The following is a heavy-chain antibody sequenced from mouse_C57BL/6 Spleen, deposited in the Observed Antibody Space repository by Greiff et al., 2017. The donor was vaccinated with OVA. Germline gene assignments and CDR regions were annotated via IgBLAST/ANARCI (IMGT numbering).Heavy chain of an antibody. Sequence: VQLQESGPGLVQPSQSLSITCTVSGFSLTSYGVHWVRQSPGKGLEWLGVIWSGGSTDYNAAFISRLSISKDNSKSQVFFKMNSLQADDTAIYYCARNYDHDGNFDVWGTGTTVTVSS. CDR1: GFSLTSYG. D-gene: IGHD2-4*01. V-gene: IGHV2-2*01. CDR3: ARNYDHDGNFDV. CDR2: IWSGGST. J-gene: IGHJ1*03.